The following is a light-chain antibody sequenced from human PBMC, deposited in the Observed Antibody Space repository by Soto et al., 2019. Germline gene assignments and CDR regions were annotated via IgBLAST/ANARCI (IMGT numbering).Light chain of an antibody. CDR3: QQRNRWPPIT. Sequence: VVLTQSPATLSLSPGERATLSCRASHNVIIYVAWYQQKPGQAPRLLIYDASNRATGIPDRSSGSGSGTDFILTISNLEPEDSAVYYCQQRNRWPPITFGQGTRLEI. CDR2: DAS. J-gene: IGKJ5*01. V-gene: IGKV3-11*01. CDR1: HNVIIY.